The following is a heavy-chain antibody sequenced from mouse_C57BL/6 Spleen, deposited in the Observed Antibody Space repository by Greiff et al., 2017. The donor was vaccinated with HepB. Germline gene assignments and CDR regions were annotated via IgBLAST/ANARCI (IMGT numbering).Heavy chain of an antibody. CDR1: GYAFTNYL. CDR3: ARRTRYAMDY. Sequence: VKLQESGAELVRPGTSVKVSCKASGYAFTNYLIEWVKQRPGQGLEWIGVINPGSGGTNYNEKFKGKATLTADKSSSTAYMQLSSLTSEDSAVYFCARRTRYAMDYWGQGTSVTVSS. V-gene: IGHV1-54*01. CDR2: INPGSGGT. J-gene: IGHJ4*01.